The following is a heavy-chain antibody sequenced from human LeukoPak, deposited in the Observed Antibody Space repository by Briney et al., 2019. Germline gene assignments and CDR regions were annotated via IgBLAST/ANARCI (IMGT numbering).Heavy chain of an antibody. CDR3: ARAPFHSGGRR. Sequence: GGSLRLSCAASGFTFSDYYMSWIRQAPGQGLEWVSYISSSCSTIYYSDSVQGRFTISRDNAKNSLYLQMNSLRAEDTAVYYCARAPFHSGGRRWGQGTMVTVSS. V-gene: IGHV3-11*01. CDR2: ISSSCSTI. D-gene: IGHD2-15*01. J-gene: IGHJ3*01. CDR1: GFTFSDYY.